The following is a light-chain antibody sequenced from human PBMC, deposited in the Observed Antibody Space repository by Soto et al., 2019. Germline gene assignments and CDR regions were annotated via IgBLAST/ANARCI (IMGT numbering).Light chain of an antibody. J-gene: IGKJ4*02. CDR2: WAS. CDR1: QSILYSSNNENY. Sequence: DIVMTQSPDSLAVSLGERATINCKSSQSILYSSNNENYLTWYQQKPGQPPKLLRYWASTRESGVPDRFSGSGSGTDFTLTISSLQAEDVAVYYCQHHYSTPPAFGGGTKVEIK. V-gene: IGKV4-1*01. CDR3: QHHYSTPPA.